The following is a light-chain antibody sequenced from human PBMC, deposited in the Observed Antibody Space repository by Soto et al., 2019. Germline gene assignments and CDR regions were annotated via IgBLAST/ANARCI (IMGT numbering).Light chain of an antibody. CDR3: QHYHSYPYT. Sequence: DIQMTQFPSPLSASVGDRVTITCRASQSIGGWLAWYQQRPGKAPRLLIYDASSVESGVPSRFSGSRSGPKFTLAISSLQPEDFATYYCQHYHSYPYTFGQGTKV. CDR1: QSIGGW. CDR2: DAS. V-gene: IGKV1-5*01. J-gene: IGKJ2*01.